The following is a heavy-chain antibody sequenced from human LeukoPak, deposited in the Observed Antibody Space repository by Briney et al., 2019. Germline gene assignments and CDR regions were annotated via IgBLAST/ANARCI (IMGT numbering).Heavy chain of an antibody. CDR3: AREGGEWELLRTFDY. J-gene: IGHJ4*02. V-gene: IGHV3-48*03. D-gene: IGHD1-26*01. Sequence: GGSLRLSCAASGFTFSSHWMHWVRQAPGKGLVWVSYISSSGSTIYYADSVKGRFTISRDNAKNSLYLQMNSLRAEDTAVYYCAREGGEWELLRTFDYWGQGTLVTVSS. CDR2: ISSSGSTI. CDR1: GFTFSSHW.